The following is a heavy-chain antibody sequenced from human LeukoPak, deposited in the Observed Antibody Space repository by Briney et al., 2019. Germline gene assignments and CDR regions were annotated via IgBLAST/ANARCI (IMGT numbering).Heavy chain of an antibody. D-gene: IGHD6-19*01. CDR3: AKGSGSGWYGWFAP. V-gene: IGHV3-7*03. J-gene: IGHJ5*02. Sequence: GGSLRLSCAGSGITFNNHWTNWVRRAPGKGLEWVGNMKEDGSEEYYVDSVKGRFTISRDSARNSVFLEMNSLGAEDTAVYYCAKGSGSGWYGWFAPWGQGTLVTVSS. CDR1: GITFNNHW. CDR2: MKEDGSEE.